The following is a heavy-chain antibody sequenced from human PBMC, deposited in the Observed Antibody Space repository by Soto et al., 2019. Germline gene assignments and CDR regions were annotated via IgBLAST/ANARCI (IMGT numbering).Heavy chain of an antibody. D-gene: IGHD3-3*01. Sequence: GGSLRLSCSASGFTFISYAMHWVRQAPGKGLEYVSAISSNGGSTYYADSVKGRFTISRDNSKNTLYLQMSSLRAEDTAVYYCVKGPPDFWSGYYPKWGQGTLVTVSS. CDR1: GFTFISYA. CDR2: ISSNGGST. V-gene: IGHV3-64D*06. CDR3: VKGPPDFWSGYYPK. J-gene: IGHJ4*02.